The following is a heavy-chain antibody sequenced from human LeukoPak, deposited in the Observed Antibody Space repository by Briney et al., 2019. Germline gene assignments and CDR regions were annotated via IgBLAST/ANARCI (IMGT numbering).Heavy chain of an antibody. V-gene: IGHV1-2*02. Sequence: GASVKVSCKASGYTFTGQYMHWVRQAPGQGLEWMGWINPNSGGTNYAQKFQGRVTMARDTSISTAYMELSSLRSDDTAVYYCARGSGRQQLWFDPWGQGTLATVSS. D-gene: IGHD6-13*01. J-gene: IGHJ5*02. CDR3: ARGSGRQQLWFDP. CDR1: GYTFTGQY. CDR2: INPNSGGT.